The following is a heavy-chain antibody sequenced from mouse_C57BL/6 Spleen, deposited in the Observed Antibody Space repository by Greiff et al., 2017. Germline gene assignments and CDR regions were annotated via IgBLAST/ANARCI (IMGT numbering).Heavy chain of an antibody. V-gene: IGHV1-18*01. CDR1: GYTFTDYN. J-gene: IGHJ2*01. Sequence: EVQLQQSGPELVKPGASVKIPCKASGYTFTDYNMDWVKQSHGKSLEWIGDSNPNNGGTIYNQKFKGKATLTVDKSSSTAYMELRSLTSEDTAVYYCARVHYGSSYDYFDYWGQGTTLTVSS. CDR3: ARVHYGSSYDYFDY. D-gene: IGHD1-1*01. CDR2: SNPNNGGT.